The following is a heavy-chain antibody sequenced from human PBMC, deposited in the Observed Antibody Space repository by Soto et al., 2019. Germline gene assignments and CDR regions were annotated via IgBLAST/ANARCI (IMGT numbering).Heavy chain of an antibody. J-gene: IGHJ3*02. CDR2: ISGSGGST. Sequence: GESLKISCAASGFTFSSYAMSWVRQAPGKGLEWVSAISGSGGSTYYADSVKGRFTISRDNSKNTLYLQMNSLRAEDTAVYYCAKSPGVPAAIPDAFDIWGQGTMVTVSS. D-gene: IGHD2-2*02. CDR3: AKSPGVPAAIPDAFDI. V-gene: IGHV3-23*01. CDR1: GFTFSSYA.